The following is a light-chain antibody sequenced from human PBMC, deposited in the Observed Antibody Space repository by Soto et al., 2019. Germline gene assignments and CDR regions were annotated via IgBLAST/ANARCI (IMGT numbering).Light chain of an antibody. CDR2: DTN. CDR1: TGADTSGHC. V-gene: IGLV7-46*01. J-gene: IGLJ2*01. CDR3: LLSQSGAVV. Sequence: QAVVTQEPSLTVSPGGTVTLTCGSSTGADTSGHCPNWFQQRPGQAPRTLIYDTNNKHSWTPARFSGSLLGGKAALTLSGAQPEDEADYYCLLSQSGAVVFGGGTKLTVL.